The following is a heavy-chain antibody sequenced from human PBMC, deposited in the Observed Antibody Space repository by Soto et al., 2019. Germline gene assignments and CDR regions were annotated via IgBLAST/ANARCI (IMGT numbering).Heavy chain of an antibody. D-gene: IGHD4-17*01. J-gene: IGHJ4*02. CDR3: AEDRYDYGGSHIDY. CDR1: GFTFSSYA. Sequence: EVQLLESGGGLVQPGGSLRLSCAASGFTFSSYAMSWVRQAPGKGLEWVSAISGSGGSTYYEDSVKGRFTISRDNSKNTLYLQMNSLRAEDTAVYYCAEDRYDYGGSHIDYWGQGTLVTVSS. V-gene: IGHV3-23*01. CDR2: ISGSGGST.